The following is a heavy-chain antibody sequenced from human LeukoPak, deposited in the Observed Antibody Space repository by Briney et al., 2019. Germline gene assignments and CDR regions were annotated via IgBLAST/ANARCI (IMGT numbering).Heavy chain of an antibody. Sequence: GGSLRLSCAASGFTFSSYWMSWVRQAPGKGLEWVANIKQDGSEKYYVDSVKGRFTISRDNAKNSLYLQMNSLRAEDTAVYYCANIVVVTATDAFDIWGQGTMVTVSS. CDR3: ANIVVVTATDAFDI. CDR1: GFTFSSYW. J-gene: IGHJ3*02. CDR2: IKQDGSEK. V-gene: IGHV3-7*01. D-gene: IGHD2-21*02.